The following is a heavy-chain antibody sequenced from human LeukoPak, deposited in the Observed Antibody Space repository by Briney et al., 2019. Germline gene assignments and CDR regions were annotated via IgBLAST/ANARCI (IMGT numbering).Heavy chain of an antibody. J-gene: IGHJ6*03. D-gene: IGHD1-1*01. CDR1: GGTFSIYA. CDR2: IIPIFGTP. Sequence: SVTVSSMASGGTFSIYAISWVRQAPGQGLEWMGGIIPIFGTPNYAQKFQGRLTITADKSTSTAYMELSSLRSEDTAVYYCARAHWNDPYYYYYMDVWGKGTTVTISS. V-gene: IGHV1-69*06. CDR3: ARAHWNDPYYYYYMDV.